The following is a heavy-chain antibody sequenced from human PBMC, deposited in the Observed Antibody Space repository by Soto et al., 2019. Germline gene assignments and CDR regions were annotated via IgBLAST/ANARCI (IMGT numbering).Heavy chain of an antibody. CDR1: GYTFTSYG. V-gene: IGHV1-18*01. CDR3: ARDPNPYCSGGSCYPYYYYYGMDV. CDR2: ISAYNGNT. Sequence: QVQLVQSGAEVKKPGASVKVSCKASGYTFTSYGISWVRQAPGQGLEWMGWISAYNGNTNYAQKLQGRVTMTTDTSTSTDYMELRSLRSDDTAVYYCARDPNPYCSGGSCYPYYYYYGMDVWGQGTTVTVSS. D-gene: IGHD2-15*01. J-gene: IGHJ6*02.